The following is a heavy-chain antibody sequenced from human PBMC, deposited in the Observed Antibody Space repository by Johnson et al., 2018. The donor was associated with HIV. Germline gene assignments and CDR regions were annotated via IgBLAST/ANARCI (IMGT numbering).Heavy chain of an antibody. CDR1: GFTFSSYT. Sequence: QVQLVESGGGVVQPGRSLRLSCAASGFTFSSYTLHWVRQAPGKGLEWVAVISYDGNNKYYTESVKGRFTISRDNSKNTLYLQMNSLRAEDTAVYYCARDDTGYSSSFDAFDVWGQGTMVTVSS. J-gene: IGHJ3*01. CDR3: ARDDTGYSSSFDAFDV. V-gene: IGHV3-30*04. D-gene: IGHD6-13*01. CDR2: ISYDGNNK.